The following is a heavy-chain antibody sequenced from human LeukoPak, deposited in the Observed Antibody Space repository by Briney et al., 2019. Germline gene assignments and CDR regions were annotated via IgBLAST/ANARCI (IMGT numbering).Heavy chain of an antibody. D-gene: IGHD3-16*01. CDR2: IYYSGST. CDR3: FMITFGGVILDV. CDR1: GGSISSSSYY. V-gene: IGHV4-39*07. J-gene: IGHJ6*04. Sequence: SETLSLTCTVSGGSISSSSYYWGWIRQPPGKGLEWIGSIYYSGSTYYNPSLKSRVTISVDTSKNQFSLKLSSVTAADTAVYYPFMITFGGVILDVWDKGTTVTVSS.